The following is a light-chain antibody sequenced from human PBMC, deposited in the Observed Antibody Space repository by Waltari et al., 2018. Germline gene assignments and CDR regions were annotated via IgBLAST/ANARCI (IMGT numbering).Light chain of an antibody. CDR3: QQHGSSPYT. CDR1: QIVSRNY. Sequence: EVVLTQSPGTLSLSPGERAALSCRASQIVSRNYLAWYQQKPGQAPRLLISVASSRATGIPDRFSGSGSGTDFTLTISRLEPEDFAVYYCQQHGSSPYTFGQGTKLEIK. J-gene: IGKJ2*01. V-gene: IGKV3-20*01. CDR2: VAS.